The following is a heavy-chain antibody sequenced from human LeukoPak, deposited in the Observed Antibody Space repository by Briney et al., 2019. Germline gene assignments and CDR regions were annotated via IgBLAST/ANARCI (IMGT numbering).Heavy chain of an antibody. CDR3: ATDFYRGRQFDS. CDR2: FDPEDVET. D-gene: IGHD2/OR15-2a*01. CDR1: GNTFTDLS. V-gene: IGHV1-24*01. J-gene: IGHJ4*02. Sequence: ASVKVSCKVSGNTFTDLSMNWVRQAPGKGLEWMGGFDPEDVETIYAQKFQGRVTMTEDTSTETAYMELTSLRPEDTAVYYCATDFYRGRQFDSWGQGTLVTVSS.